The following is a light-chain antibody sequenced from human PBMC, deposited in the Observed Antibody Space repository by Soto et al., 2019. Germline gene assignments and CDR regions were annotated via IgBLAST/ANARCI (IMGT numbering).Light chain of an antibody. Sequence: DIQMTQSPSAMSASLGDRVTITCRASEGISDSLAWFQQKPGKSPKRLIYGASTLQSGAPSRFSGSASGAAFTLTISSLQPEDFATYYCLQYNSSPFTFGGGTKVDI. V-gene: IGKV1-17*03. CDR1: EGISDS. J-gene: IGKJ4*01. CDR2: GAS. CDR3: LQYNSSPFT.